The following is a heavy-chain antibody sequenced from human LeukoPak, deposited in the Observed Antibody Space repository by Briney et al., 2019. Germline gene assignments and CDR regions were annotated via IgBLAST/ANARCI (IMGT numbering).Heavy chain of an antibody. Sequence: ASVKVSCKAPGYTFTKYGLTWVRQAPGQGLEWMGWISTDKADTYYAQNYQGRVTMTIDTSTSTAYMELRSLTSDDTAVYYCVRDCASDCSIKGHYFFDLWGRGTLVTVSS. CDR1: GYTFTKYG. CDR3: VRDCASDCSIKGHYFFDL. V-gene: IGHV1-18*01. D-gene: IGHD2-21*02. J-gene: IGHJ2*01. CDR2: ISTDKADT.